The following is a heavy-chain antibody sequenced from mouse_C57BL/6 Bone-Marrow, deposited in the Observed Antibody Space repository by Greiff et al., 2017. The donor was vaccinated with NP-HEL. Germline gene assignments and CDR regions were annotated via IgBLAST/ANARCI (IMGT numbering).Heavy chain of an antibody. Sequence: VMLVESGAELVKPGASVKLSCKASGYTFTEYTIHWVKQRSGQGLEWIGWFYPGSGSIKYNEKFKDKATLTADKSSSTVYMELSRLTSEDSAVYFCARHEGWDYDGAWFAYWGQGTLVTVSA. J-gene: IGHJ3*01. V-gene: IGHV1-62-2*01. CDR1: GYTFTEYT. CDR2: FYPGSGSI. D-gene: IGHD2-4*01. CDR3: ARHEGWDYDGAWFAY.